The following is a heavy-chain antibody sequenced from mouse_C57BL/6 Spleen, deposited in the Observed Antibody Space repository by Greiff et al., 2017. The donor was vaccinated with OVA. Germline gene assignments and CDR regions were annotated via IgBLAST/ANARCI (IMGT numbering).Heavy chain of an antibody. CDR3: AVITTVVATGSY. CDR2: ISSGSSTI. CDR1: GFTFSDYG. Sequence: DVQLVESGGGLVKPGGSLKLSCAASGFTFSDYGMHWVRQAPEKGLEWVAYISSGSSTIYYADTVKGRFTISRDNAKNTLFLQMTSLRSEDTAMYYCAVITTVVATGSYWGQGTLVTVSA. D-gene: IGHD1-1*01. V-gene: IGHV5-17*01. J-gene: IGHJ3*01.